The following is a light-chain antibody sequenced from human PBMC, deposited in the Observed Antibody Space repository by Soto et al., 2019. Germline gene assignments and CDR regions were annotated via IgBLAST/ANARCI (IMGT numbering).Light chain of an antibody. J-gene: IGKJ1*01. CDR1: QNLVYSDGNTY. V-gene: IGKV2-24*01. CDR3: VQFSHFPRT. Sequence: EIVLTQTPLSSPVTLGQPASISCRSSQNLVYSDGNTYLSWVQQRPGQPPRLLIYQVSNRFSGDPARFSGSGAGTDFTLTISRVEAEDVGICSCVQFSHFPRTFGQGTKVEIK. CDR2: QVS.